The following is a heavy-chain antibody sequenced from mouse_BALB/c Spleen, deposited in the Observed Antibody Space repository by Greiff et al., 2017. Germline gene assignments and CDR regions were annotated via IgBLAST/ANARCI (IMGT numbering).Heavy chain of an antibody. Sequence: VQVVESGPGLVAPSQSLSITCTVSGFSLSRYSVHWVRQPPGKGLEWLGMIWGGGSTDYNSALKSRLSISKDNSKSQVFLKMNSLQTDDTAMYYCARRGLDYGSSGAIDYWGQGTSVTVSS. D-gene: IGHD1-1*01. V-gene: IGHV2-6-4*01. CDR2: IWGGGST. CDR3: ARRGLDYGSSGAIDY. J-gene: IGHJ4*01. CDR1: GFSLSRYS.